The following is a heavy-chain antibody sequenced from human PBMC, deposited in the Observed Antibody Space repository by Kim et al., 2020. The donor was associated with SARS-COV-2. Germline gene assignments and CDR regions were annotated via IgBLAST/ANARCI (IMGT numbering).Heavy chain of an antibody. D-gene: IGHD4-17*01. CDR1: GFTFSIYA. Sequence: GGSLRLSCAASGFTFSIYAMHWVRQAPGKGLEWVAVISYDGSNKYYADSVKGRFTFSRDNSKNTLYLQMNSLRAEDTALYYCARDADTPIYGGVDYWGLGTLVTVSS. CDR3: ARDADTPIYGGVDY. J-gene: IGHJ4*02. CDR2: ISYDGSNK. V-gene: IGHV3-30-3*01.